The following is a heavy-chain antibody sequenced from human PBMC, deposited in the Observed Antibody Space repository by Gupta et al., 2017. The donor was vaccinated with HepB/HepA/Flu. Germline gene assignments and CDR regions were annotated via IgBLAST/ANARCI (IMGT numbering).Heavy chain of an antibody. CDR1: GGSISSSSYY. CDR2: IYYGGST. D-gene: IGHD5-24*01. J-gene: IGHJ4*02. Sequence: QLQLQESGPGLVKPSETLSLTCTVSGGSISSSSYYWGWIRRPPGKGLEWIGSIYYGGSTYYNPSLKSRVTISVDTSKNQFSLKLSSVTAADTAVYYCARHSDNEYYFDYWGQGTLVTVSS. CDR3: ARHSDNEYYFDY. V-gene: IGHV4-39*01.